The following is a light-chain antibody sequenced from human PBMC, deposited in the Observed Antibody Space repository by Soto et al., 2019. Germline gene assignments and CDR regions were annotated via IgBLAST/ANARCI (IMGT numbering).Light chain of an antibody. Sequence: EIVMTQSPATLSVSPGERATLSCRASQSISSNLAWYQQKPGQAPRLLMFRTSSRATGFPARFSGSGSGTDFTLTISSLEPEDFAVYYCQQRSNWPLTFGQGTRLEIK. CDR2: RTS. V-gene: IGKV3-11*01. CDR3: QQRSNWPLT. CDR1: QSISSN. J-gene: IGKJ5*01.